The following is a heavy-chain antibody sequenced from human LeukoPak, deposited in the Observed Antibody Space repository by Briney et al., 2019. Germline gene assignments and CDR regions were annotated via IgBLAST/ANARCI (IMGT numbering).Heavy chain of an antibody. CDR1: GFTFSSYA. Sequence: GGSLRLSCAASGFTFSSYAMSWDRQAPGKGLEWVSAISGSGGSTYYADSVKGRFTISRDNSKNTLYLQMNSLRAEDTAVYYCAKDVLFGGYSYGLTFDYWGQGTLVTVSS. D-gene: IGHD5-18*01. CDR2: ISGSGGST. CDR3: AKDVLFGGYSYGLTFDY. J-gene: IGHJ4*02. V-gene: IGHV3-23*01.